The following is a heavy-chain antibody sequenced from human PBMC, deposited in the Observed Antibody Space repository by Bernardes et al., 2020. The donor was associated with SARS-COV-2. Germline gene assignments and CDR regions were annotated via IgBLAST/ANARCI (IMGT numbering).Heavy chain of an antibody. V-gene: IGHV3-23*01. J-gene: IGHJ6*02. CDR2: INGIVGDT. Sequence: GGSLRLSCVVSGFTFSTYGMSWVRQAPGKGLEWVSSINGIVGDTYFADSVKGRFTISRDNAKNTLYLQMNTLRAEDTAVYYCARYRSGSYPYYYYVMDVWGQGTTVTVSS. D-gene: IGHD1-26*01. CDR3: ARYRSGSYPYYYYVMDV. CDR1: GFTFSTYG.